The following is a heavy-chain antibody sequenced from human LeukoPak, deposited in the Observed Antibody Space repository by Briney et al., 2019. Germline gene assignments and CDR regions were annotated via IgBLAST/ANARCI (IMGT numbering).Heavy chain of an antibody. Sequence: SETLSLTCAVYGGSFSGYYWSWIRQPPGKGLEWIGEINHSGSTNYNPSLKSRVTISVDTSKNQFSLKLSSVTAAGTAVYYCARGPGWGQQLVLAFDIWGQGTMVTVSS. J-gene: IGHJ3*02. CDR1: GGSFSGYY. CDR2: INHSGST. CDR3: ARGPGWGQQLVLAFDI. V-gene: IGHV4-34*01. D-gene: IGHD6-13*01.